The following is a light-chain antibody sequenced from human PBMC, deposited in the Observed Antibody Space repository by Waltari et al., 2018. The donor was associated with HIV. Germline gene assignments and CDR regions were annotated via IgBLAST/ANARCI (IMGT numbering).Light chain of an antibody. V-gene: IGLV2-14*03. CDR3: SSYTSSDTVV. CDR1: TWDVGCSHS. J-gene: IGLJ2*01. CDR2: DVS. Sequence: QSALTPPAAVTGSPGQSLTISCAGTTWDVGCSHSPSWYQQHPANAPKLVILDVSKRPSGVSNRFSCSKSGNTASLTISGLQAEDEAFYYCSSYTSSDTVVFGGGTKVTVL.